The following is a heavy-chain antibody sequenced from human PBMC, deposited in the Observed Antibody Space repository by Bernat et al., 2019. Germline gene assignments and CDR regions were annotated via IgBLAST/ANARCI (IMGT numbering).Heavy chain of an antibody. CDR1: GYTFTSYA. CDR3: ARDYYDSSGYSRFDP. D-gene: IGHD3-22*01. J-gene: IGHJ5*02. CDR2: INAGNGNT. Sequence: QVQLVQSGAEVKKPGASVKVSCKASGYTFTSYAMHWVRQAPGQRLEWMGWINAGNGNTQYSQKFQGRVTITRDTSASTAYMELSRLRSEDTAVYYCARDYYDSSGYSRFDPWGQGTLVTVSS. V-gene: IGHV1-3*01.